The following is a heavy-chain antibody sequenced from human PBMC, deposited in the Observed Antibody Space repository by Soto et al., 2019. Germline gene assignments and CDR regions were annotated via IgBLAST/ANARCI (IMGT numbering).Heavy chain of an antibody. Sequence: EVQLVESGGGLVKPGGSLRLSCAASGFSFSSYTMDWVRQSPGKGLEWVSSISSSAKYVYYADSVKGRFTISRDNAKNSLYLQMNSLRAEDTAVYYCVPGGFLPSMDCWGQGTLVTVSS. CDR2: ISSSAKYV. D-gene: IGHD1-26*01. V-gene: IGHV3-21*01. J-gene: IGHJ4*02. CDR3: VPGGFLPSMDC. CDR1: GFSFSSYT.